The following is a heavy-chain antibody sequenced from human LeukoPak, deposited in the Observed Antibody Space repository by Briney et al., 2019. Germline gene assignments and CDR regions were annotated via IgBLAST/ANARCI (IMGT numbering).Heavy chain of an antibody. V-gene: IGHV1-2*06. CDR1: GYTFTGYY. D-gene: IGHD3-22*01. J-gene: IGHJ4*02. CDR3: ARDIVGIGYYDSSGHEDY. CDR2: INPNSGGT. Sequence: ASVKVSCKASGYTFTGYYIHWVRQAPGQGLEWMGRINPNSGGTNYAQKFQGSVTMTRDTSISTAYMELSRLRSDDTAVYYCARDIVGIGYYDSSGHEDYWGQGSLVTVSS.